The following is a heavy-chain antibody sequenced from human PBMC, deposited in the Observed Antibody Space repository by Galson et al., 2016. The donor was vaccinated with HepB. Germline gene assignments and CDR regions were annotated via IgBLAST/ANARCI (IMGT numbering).Heavy chain of an antibody. Sequence: SLRLSCAASGFTFSDYTINWVRQAPGKGLEWVSLISGSGVSTYYADSAKGRFTISRDNANNTLFLQMNSLTAEDTAIYYCAKAKTRGGFGNYNYMDVWGKGTTVTVSS. CDR3: AKAKTRGGFGNYNYMDV. V-gene: IGHV3-23*01. J-gene: IGHJ6*03. D-gene: IGHD3-16*01. CDR2: ISGSGVST. CDR1: GFTFSDYT.